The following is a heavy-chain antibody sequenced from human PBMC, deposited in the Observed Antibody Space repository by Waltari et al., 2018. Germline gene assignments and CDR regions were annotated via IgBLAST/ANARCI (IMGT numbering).Heavy chain of an antibody. CDR3: ARPDCSGGSCYSGLGY. CDR2: MNPNSGKT. V-gene: IGHV1-8*01. J-gene: IGHJ4*02. D-gene: IGHD2-15*01. CDR1: GYTFTSYD. Sequence: QVQLVQSGAEVKKPGASVKVSCKASGYTFTSYDINWVRQATGQGLEWMGWMNPNSGKTGYAQKFQGRVTMTRNTSISTAYMELSSLRSEDTAVYYGARPDCSGGSCYSGLGYWGQGTLVTVSS.